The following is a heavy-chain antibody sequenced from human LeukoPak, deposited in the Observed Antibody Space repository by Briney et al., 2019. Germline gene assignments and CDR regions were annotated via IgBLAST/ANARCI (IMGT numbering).Heavy chain of an antibody. D-gene: IGHD2-15*01. CDR1: GFTFSSYA. V-gene: IGHV3-23*01. J-gene: IGHJ4*02. Sequence: GGSLILSCAASGFTFSSYAMTWVRQAPGKGLEWVSVISGSGGTTYYADSVKGRFTISRDNSKNTVYLQMNNVRAEDTAVYYCAGRGCSDGLCHFDYWGQGTLVTVSS. CDR3: AGRGCSDGLCHFDY. CDR2: ISGSGGTT.